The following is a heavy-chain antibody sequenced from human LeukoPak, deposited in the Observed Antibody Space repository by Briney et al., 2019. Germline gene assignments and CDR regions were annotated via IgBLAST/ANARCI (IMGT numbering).Heavy chain of an antibody. CDR2: IYYSGST. V-gene: IGHV4-59*01. D-gene: IGHD3-22*01. J-gene: IGHJ6*03. CDR1: GGSISSYY. Sequence: TSETLSLTCTVSGGSISSYYWSWIRQPPGKGLEWIGYIYYSGSTNYNPSLKSRVTISVDTSQNQFSLKLSSATAADTAVYYCARLSYYYDSSGYYPPGAYYYYYYMDVWGKGTTVTVS. CDR3: ARLSYYYDSSGYYPPGAYYYYYYMDV.